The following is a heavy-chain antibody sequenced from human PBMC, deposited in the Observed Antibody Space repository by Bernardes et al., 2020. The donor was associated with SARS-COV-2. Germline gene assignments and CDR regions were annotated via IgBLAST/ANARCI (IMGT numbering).Heavy chain of an antibody. V-gene: IGHV3-23*01. CDR2: TSAPGLTT. CDR3: AGGSFDNRFDP. Sequence: GGSLRLSCAASGFAFSLYGMTWVRQAPGKGLEWVSTTSAPGLTTYYAASVKGRFTISRDNSQSTLYLQMNSLRVEDTAVYYCAGGSFDNRFDPWGQGTLVTVSS. D-gene: IGHD3-10*01. CDR1: GFAFSLYG. J-gene: IGHJ5*02.